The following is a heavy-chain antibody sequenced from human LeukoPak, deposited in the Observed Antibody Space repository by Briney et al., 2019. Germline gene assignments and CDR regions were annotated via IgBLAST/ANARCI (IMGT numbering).Heavy chain of an antibody. J-gene: IGHJ6*02. V-gene: IGHV4-59*01. CDR1: GGSFSGYY. Sequence: SDTLSLTCAVYGGSFSGYYWSCIRQPPGKGLEWIGYIYYSGSTNYNPSLKSRVTISVDTSKNQFSLKLSSVTAADTAVYYCARESRYSSSPYYYYGMDVWGQGTTVTVS. CDR3: ARESRYSSSPYYYYGMDV. CDR2: IYYSGST. D-gene: IGHD6-6*01.